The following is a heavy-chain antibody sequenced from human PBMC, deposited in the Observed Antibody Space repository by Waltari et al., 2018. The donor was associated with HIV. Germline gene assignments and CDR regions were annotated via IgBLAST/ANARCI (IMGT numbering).Heavy chain of an antibody. CDR2: INPNRGGT. D-gene: IGHD1-1*01. J-gene: IGHJ4*02. CDR1: GYTFTSYY. Sequence: QVQLVQSGAEVKKPGASVKVSCKASGYTFTSYYIHWVRQAPGQGLEWMGWINPNRGGTNYTQKWQGRVTMTRATSITTAYMELSRLRSDDTAVYYCAKAPGTWSTRDWGQGTLVTVSS. CDR3: AKAPGTWSTRD. V-gene: IGHV1-2*02.